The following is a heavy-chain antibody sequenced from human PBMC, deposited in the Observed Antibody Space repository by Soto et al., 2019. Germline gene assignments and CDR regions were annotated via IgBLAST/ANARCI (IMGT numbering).Heavy chain of an antibody. Sequence: QVQLVKSGAEVKKPGSSVKVSCKASGGTFSSYAISWVRQAPGQGLEWMGGIIHIFGTANYAQKFQGRVTITADESTSTAYMELSSLRSEDTAVYYCAGNCGGDCYSLRSYDYYGMDVWCQGTTVTVSS. V-gene: IGHV1-69*12. CDR1: GGTFSSYA. CDR3: AGNCGGDCYSLRSYDYYGMDV. J-gene: IGHJ6*02. CDR2: IIHIFGTA. D-gene: IGHD2-21*02.